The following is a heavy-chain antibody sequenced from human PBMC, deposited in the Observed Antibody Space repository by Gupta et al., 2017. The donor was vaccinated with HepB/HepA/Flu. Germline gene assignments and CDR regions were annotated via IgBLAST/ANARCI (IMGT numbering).Heavy chain of an antibody. CDR3: ARAPGYYFDF. D-gene: IGHD7-27*01. J-gene: IGHJ4*02. Sequence: EVEVLESGGGLGRPGGSLRLSCEASGFTFSNYAVRWLRQAPGKGLEWVSSITDTGGGTTYADSVKGRFTISRDNSKNTLFLQMNGLRAEDTAVYFCARAPGYYFDFWGQGILVTLSS. CDR1: GFTFSNYA. CDR2: ITDTGGGT. V-gene: IGHV3-23*01.